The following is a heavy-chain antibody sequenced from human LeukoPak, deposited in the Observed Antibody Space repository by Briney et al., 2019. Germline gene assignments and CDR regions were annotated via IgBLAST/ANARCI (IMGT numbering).Heavy chain of an antibody. V-gene: IGHV6-1*01. CDR1: GDSVSSNSGP. CDR2: IYYRSRWHY. Sequence: SQTLSLTCGISGDSVSSNSGPWSWIRQSPSRGPEWLGRIYYRSRWHYEYAASVQNRISISPDTTKNQFSLQLNSMSPDDSAVYYCVSGGDWAFGWYFDVWGRGALVTVSS. D-gene: IGHD6-25*01. CDR3: VSGGDWAFGWYFDV. J-gene: IGHJ2*01.